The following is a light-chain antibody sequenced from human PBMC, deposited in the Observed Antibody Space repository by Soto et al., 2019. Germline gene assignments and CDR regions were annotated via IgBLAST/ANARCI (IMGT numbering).Light chain of an antibody. CDR3: AAWDDNLSGIV. V-gene: IGLV1-44*01. J-gene: IGLJ1*01. Sequence: QSVLTQAPSASGTPGQMVTISCSGRSSSIGNNIVNWYQQLPGTAPKLLIYSDNRRPSGVPDRFSGSKSGTSASLAISGLQSEDEADYYCAAWDDNLSGIVFGIGTKVTVL. CDR2: SDN. CDR1: SSSIGNNI.